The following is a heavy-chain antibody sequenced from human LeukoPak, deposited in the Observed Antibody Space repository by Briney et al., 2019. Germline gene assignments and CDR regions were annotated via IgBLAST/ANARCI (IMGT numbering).Heavy chain of an antibody. CDR1: GYTFTSYG. V-gene: IGHV1-18*01. J-gene: IGHJ4*01. CDR2: IGAYNGNT. CDR3: ARDLGRDYDFWSGCYTQHYFDY. Sequence: ASVKVSCKASGYTFTSYGISWVRQAPGQGLEWMGWIGAYNGNTNYAQKLQGRVTMTTDTSTSTAYMELRSLRSDDTAVYYCARDLGRDYDFWSGCYTQHYFDYWGQEPWSPSPQ. D-gene: IGHD3-3*01.